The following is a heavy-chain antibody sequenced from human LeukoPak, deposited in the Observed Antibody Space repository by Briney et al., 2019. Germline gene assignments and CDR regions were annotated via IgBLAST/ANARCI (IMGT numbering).Heavy chain of an antibody. V-gene: IGHV1-2*02. Sequence: VASVKVSFKASGYTFTGYYMHWVRQAPGQGLEWMGWINPNSGGTNYAQKFQGRVTMTRDTSISTAYMELSRLRSDDTAVYYCARVGARGDYDILTGWKLIGAFDIWGQGTMVTVSS. CDR2: INPNSGGT. J-gene: IGHJ3*02. D-gene: IGHD3-9*01. CDR1: GYTFTGYY. CDR3: ARVGARGDYDILTGWKLIGAFDI.